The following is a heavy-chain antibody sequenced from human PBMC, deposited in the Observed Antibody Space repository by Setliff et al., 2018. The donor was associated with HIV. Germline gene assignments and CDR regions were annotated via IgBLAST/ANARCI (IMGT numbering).Heavy chain of an antibody. Sequence: ASVKVSCKASGYTFTDYYIHWVRQAPGQGLEWMGWIDSASGGTNYAQNFQGRVTVTRDTSINTAYVELNSLKSDDTAVYYCARDYLHVFDIWGQGTMVTVSS. V-gene: IGHV1-2*02. CDR2: IDSASGGT. CDR3: ARDYLHVFDI. J-gene: IGHJ3*02. CDR1: GYTFTDYY.